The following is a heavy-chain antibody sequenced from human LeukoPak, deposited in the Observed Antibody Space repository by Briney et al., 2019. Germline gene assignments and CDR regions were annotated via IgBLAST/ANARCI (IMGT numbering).Heavy chain of an antibody. CDR2: ISGSGGST. Sequence: PGGSLRLSCAASGFTFSSYAMSWVRQAPGKGLDWVSAISGSGGSTYYADSVKGRFTISRDNSKNTLYLQMNSLRAEDTAVYYCAKDLVGWTTIDAFDIWGQGTMVTVSS. CDR3: AKDLVGWTTIDAFDI. CDR1: GFTFSSYA. V-gene: IGHV3-23*01. D-gene: IGHD1-26*01. J-gene: IGHJ3*02.